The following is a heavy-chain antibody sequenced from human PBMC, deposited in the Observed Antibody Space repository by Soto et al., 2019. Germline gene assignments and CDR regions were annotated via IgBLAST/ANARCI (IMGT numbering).Heavy chain of an antibody. CDR3: AREYGDYGSYYFDY. Sequence: ASVKVSCKASGYTFTSYGMSWVRQAPGQGLEWMGWISAYNGNTNYAQKLQGRVTMTTDTSTSTAYMELRSLRSDDTAVYYCAREYGDYGSYYFDYWGQGTLVTVSS. CDR1: GYTFTSYG. D-gene: IGHD4-17*01. CDR2: ISAYNGNT. J-gene: IGHJ4*02. V-gene: IGHV1-18*01.